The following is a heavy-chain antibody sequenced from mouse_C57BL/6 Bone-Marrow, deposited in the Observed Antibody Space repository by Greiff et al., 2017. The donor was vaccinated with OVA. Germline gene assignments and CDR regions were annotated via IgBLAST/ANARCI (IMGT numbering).Heavy chain of an antibody. V-gene: IGHV1-69*01. J-gene: IGHJ1*03. CDR2: IDPSDSYT. Sequence: QVQLQQPGAELVMPGASVKLSCKASGYTFTSYWMHWVKQRPGQGLEWIGEIDPSDSYTNYNQKFKGKSTLTVDKSSSTAYMQLSSLTSEDSAVYYCARDYWYFDVWGTGTTVTVSS. CDR3: ARDYWYFDV. CDR1: GYTFTSYW.